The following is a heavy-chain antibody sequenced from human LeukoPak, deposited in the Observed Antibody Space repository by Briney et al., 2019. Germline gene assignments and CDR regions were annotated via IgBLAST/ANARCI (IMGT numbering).Heavy chain of an antibody. D-gene: IGHD3-22*01. V-gene: IGHV3-23*01. J-gene: IGHJ4*02. CDR1: GFSFSTYS. Sequence: GGSLTLSCAGSGFSFSTYSMNWVRQAPGKGLEWVSGITGSGANTYYADAVKGRFTISRDNSKNTLYLRMNSLRAEDTAVYYCYYYDSSGFYPQTKIDYWGQGTLVTVSS. CDR3: YYYDSSGFYPQTKIDY. CDR2: ITGSGANT.